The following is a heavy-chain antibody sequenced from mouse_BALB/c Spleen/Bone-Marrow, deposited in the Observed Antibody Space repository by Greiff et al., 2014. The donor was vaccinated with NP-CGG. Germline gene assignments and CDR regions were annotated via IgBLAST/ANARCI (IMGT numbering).Heavy chain of an antibody. CDR2: IDPYDSET. Sequence: QVQLKESGAELVRPGASVELSCKASGYTFTSYWMNWGKQRPEQGLEWIGRIDPYDSETHYNQKFKDKAIFTVDKSPSTAYMQLSSLTSEDSAVYYCARGSMILNYFDYWGQGTTLTVSS. CDR1: GYTFTSYW. J-gene: IGHJ2*01. V-gene: IGHV1-74*01. CDR3: ARGSMILNYFDY. D-gene: IGHD2-3*01.